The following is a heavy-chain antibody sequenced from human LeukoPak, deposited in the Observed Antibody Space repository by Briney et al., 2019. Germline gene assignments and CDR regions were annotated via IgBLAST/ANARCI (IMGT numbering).Heavy chain of an antibody. J-gene: IGHJ6*03. V-gene: IGHV4-59*01. D-gene: IGHD2-8*01. CDR1: SGSIGSYY. CDR2: IYYSGST. Sequence: PSETLSLTCAVSSGSIGSYYWSWIRQPPGKGLEWIGYIYYSGSTNYNPSLKSRVTISVDTSKNQFSLKLSSVTAADTAVYYCARGGDCTNGVCSYYYYMDVWGKGTTATVSS. CDR3: ARGGDCTNGVCSYYYYMDV.